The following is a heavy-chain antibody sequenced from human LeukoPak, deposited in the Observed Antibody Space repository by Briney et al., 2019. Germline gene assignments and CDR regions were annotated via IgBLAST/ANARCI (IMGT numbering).Heavy chain of an antibody. CDR2: ISAHNGNT. CDR3: ARDGTTVVTVWAFDI. D-gene: IGHD4-23*01. Sequence: ASVKVSCKASGYTFTSYGISWVRQAPGQGLEWMGWISAHNGNTHSAQKFQGRVTMTRDMSTSTVYMELSSLRSEDTAVYYCARDGTTVVTVWAFDIWGQGTMVTVSS. J-gene: IGHJ3*02. CDR1: GYTFTSYG. V-gene: IGHV1-18*01.